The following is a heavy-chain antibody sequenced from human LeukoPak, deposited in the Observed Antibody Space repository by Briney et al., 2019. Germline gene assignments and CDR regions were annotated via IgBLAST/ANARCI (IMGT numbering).Heavy chain of an antibody. CDR2: MNPDSGNT. Sequence: ASVKVSCKASGYTFTSYDINWVRQATGQGLEWMGWMNPDSGNTGYAQKFQGRVTMTRNTSISTAYMELSSLRSEDTAVYYCARGLRLYYYGSGIGYWGQGTLVTVSS. D-gene: IGHD3-10*01. V-gene: IGHV1-8*01. CDR3: ARGLRLYYYGSGIGY. CDR1: GYTFTSYD. J-gene: IGHJ4*02.